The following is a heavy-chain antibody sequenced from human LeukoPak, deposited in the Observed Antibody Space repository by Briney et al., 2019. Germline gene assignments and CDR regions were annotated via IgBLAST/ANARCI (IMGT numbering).Heavy chain of an antibody. Sequence: SETLSLTCTVSGGSISSYYWSWIRQPPGKGLEWIGYIYYSGSTKYNPSLKSRVTISVDTSKNQFSLKLSSVTAADTAVYYCARHVHSGYEIDYWGQGTLVTVSS. CDR1: GGSISSYY. D-gene: IGHD5-12*01. V-gene: IGHV4-59*08. J-gene: IGHJ4*02. CDR3: ARHVHSGYEIDY. CDR2: IYYSGST.